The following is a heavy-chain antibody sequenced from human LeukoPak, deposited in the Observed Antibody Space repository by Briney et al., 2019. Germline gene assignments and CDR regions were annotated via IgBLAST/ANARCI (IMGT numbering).Heavy chain of an antibody. CDR3: ARASRAYGISWPPDY. J-gene: IGHJ4*02. Sequence: PGRSLRLSCAASGFTFSSYAMHWVRQAPGKGLEWVSVISYDGSNKYYADSVKGRFTISRDNSKNTLYLQMKSLRAEDTAVYYCARASRAYGISWPPDYWGQGTLVTVSS. D-gene: IGHD6-13*01. V-gene: IGHV3-30-3*01. CDR1: GFTFSSYA. CDR2: ISYDGSNK.